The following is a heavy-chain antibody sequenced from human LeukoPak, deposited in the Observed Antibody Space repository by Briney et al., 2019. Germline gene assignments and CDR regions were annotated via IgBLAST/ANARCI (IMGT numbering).Heavy chain of an antibody. CDR2: IWYDGSNK. D-gene: IGHD6-6*01. V-gene: IGHV3-33*01. CDR1: GFTFSNYG. CDR3: AVMGGEHLVLDY. J-gene: IGHJ4*02. Sequence: AGGSLRLSCEPSGFTFSNYGMHWVRHAPGKGLEWVAVIWYDGSNKYYADSVKGRFTISRDNSKNTLYLQMNSLRAEDTAVYYCAVMGGEHLVLDYWGQGTLVTVSS.